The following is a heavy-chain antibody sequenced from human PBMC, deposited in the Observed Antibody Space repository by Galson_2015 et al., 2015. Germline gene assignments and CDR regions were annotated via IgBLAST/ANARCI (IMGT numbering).Heavy chain of an antibody. J-gene: IGHJ4*02. D-gene: IGHD6-13*01. V-gene: IGHV3-53*01. CDR1: GFPVSSNY. CDR3: ARGGSWSGGDF. CDR2: IYSGGTA. Sequence: SLRLSCAASGFPVSSNYMSWVRQGPEKGLEWVSVIYSGGTAYYADSVRGRFTISRDTSKNTVYLQMNSLTVEDTAVYYCARGGSWSGGDFWGQGTLVTVSS.